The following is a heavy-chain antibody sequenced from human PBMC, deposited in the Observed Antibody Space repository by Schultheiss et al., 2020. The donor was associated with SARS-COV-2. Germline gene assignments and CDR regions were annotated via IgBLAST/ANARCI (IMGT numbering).Heavy chain of an antibody. D-gene: IGHD4-17*01. J-gene: IGHJ6*02. V-gene: IGHV3-15*01. CDR1: GFTFSSYW. CDR2: IKSKTDGGTT. CDR3: TTIDYGYYYYYYGMDV. Sequence: GGSLRLSCAASGFTFSSYWMSWVRQAPGKGLEWVGRIKSKTDGGTTDYAAPVKGRFTISRDDSKNTLYLQMNSLKTEDTAVYYCTTIDYGYYYYYYGMDVWGQGTMVTVSS.